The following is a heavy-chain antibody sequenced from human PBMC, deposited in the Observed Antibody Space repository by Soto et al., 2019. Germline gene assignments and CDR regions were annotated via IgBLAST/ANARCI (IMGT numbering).Heavy chain of an antibody. CDR3: ARHWGRGAAGTCYN. V-gene: IGHV4-39*01. J-gene: IGHJ4*02. D-gene: IGHD6-13*01. CDR2: IYFSGST. Sequence: SETLSLTCSVSGGSISSRESYWGWIRQPPGKGLEWIGTIYFSGSTYYNPSLKSRVTLSVDTSMNQFSPQLSSVTAADTAVYYCARHWGRGAAGTCYNWGQGTLVTVS. CDR1: GGSISSRESY.